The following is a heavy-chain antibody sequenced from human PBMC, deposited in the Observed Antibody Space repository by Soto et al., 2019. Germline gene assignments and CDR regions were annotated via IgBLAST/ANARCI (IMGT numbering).Heavy chain of an antibody. CDR2: IVVGSGNT. D-gene: IGHD2-2*01. CDR1: GFTFTSSA. V-gene: IGHV1-58*01. J-gene: IGHJ4*02. CDR3: AAVPIAGYCISTSCPTAFDY. Sequence: SVKVSCKASGFTFTSSAVQWVRQARGQRLEWIGWIVVGSGNTNYAQKFQERVTITRDMSTSTAYMELSSLRSEDTAVYYCAAVPIAGYCISTSCPTAFDYWRQGTLVTVSS.